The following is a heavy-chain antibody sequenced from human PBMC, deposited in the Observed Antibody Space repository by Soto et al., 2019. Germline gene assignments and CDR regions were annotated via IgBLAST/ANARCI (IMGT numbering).Heavy chain of an antibody. CDR3: ARLDYVWGTESWFDP. CDR1: GGTFSSYA. J-gene: IGHJ5*02. V-gene: IGHV1-69*12. Sequence: QVQLVQSGAEVKKPGSSVKVSCKASGGTFSSYAISWVRQAPGQGLEWMGGIIPIFGTANYAQKFQGRVTSXXDXSXXTASMELSSLRSEDTAVYYCARLDYVWGTESWFDPWGQGTLVTVSS. D-gene: IGHD3-16*01. CDR2: IIPIFGTA.